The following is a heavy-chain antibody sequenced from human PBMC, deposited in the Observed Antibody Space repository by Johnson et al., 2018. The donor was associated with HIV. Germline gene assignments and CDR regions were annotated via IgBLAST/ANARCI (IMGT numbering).Heavy chain of an antibody. V-gene: IGHV3-30*18. CDR1: GFTFSSYG. D-gene: IGHD3-10*01. Sequence: QMLLVESGGGVVQPGRSLRLSCAASGFTFSSYGIHWVRQAPGKGLEWVAVISYDGSNKYYADSVKGRFTISRDNSKKTLSLQMNSLRTEDTAVYYCAKDRLEEGMVHDAFDIWGQGTMVTVSS. CDR3: AKDRLEEGMVHDAFDI. CDR2: ISYDGSNK. J-gene: IGHJ3*02.